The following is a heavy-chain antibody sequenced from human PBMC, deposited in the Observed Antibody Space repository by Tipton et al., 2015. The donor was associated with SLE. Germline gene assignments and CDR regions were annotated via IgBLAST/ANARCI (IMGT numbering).Heavy chain of an antibody. D-gene: IGHD6-19*01. J-gene: IGHJ6*02. V-gene: IGHV3-7*01. CDR2: IKQDGSEK. CDR1: GFTFSSYW. CDR3: VADYYYYYGMDV. Sequence: SLRLSCAASGFTFSSYWMSWVRQAPGKGLEWVANIKQDGSEKYYVDSVKGRFTISRDNAKNSLYLQMNSLRAEDTAVYWAVADYYYYYGMDVWGQGTTVTVSS.